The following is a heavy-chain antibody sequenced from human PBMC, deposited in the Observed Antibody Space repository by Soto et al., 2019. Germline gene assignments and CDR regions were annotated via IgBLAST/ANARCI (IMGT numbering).Heavy chain of an antibody. D-gene: IGHD1-1*01. CDR2: IYPGDSNT. CDR3: VRRSRSYMANMDV. J-gene: IGHJ6*02. V-gene: IGHV5-51*01. Sequence: GESLKISCEGSVYNFTTYGIGWVRQMPGKGLEWMGIIYPGDSNTRYSPSFQGQVTISADKSINIAYLQWNSLTASDTAMYYCVRRSRSYMANMDVWGQGTTVTVSS. CDR1: VYNFTTYG.